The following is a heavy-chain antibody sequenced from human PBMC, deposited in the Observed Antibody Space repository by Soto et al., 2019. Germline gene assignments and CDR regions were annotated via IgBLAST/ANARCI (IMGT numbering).Heavy chain of an antibody. CDR1: GGSISSGYYY. CDR2: IYYSGNT. Sequence: SETLSLTCSVSGGSISSGYYYWSWIRQPPGKGLEWIGNIYYSGNTYYNPSLKSRVTISVDKSKNQFSLKLSSVTAADTAVYYCARVVRLLGAGQYDILTGYYFDYWGQGTLVTVSS. J-gene: IGHJ4*02. V-gene: IGHV4-30-4*01. D-gene: IGHD3-9*01. CDR3: ARVVRLLGAGQYDILTGYYFDY.